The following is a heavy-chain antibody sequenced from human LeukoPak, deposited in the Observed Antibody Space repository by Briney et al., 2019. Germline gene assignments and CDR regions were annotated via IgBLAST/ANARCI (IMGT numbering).Heavy chain of an antibody. V-gene: IGHV4-59*01. Sequence: SETLSLTCTVSGVSISSYYWSWIRQPPGKGLEWIGYIYYSGSTNYNPSLKSRVTISVDTSKNQFSLELSSVTAADTAVYYCARARGSSGWFDYWGQGTLVTVSS. CDR3: ARARGSSGWFDY. D-gene: IGHD6-19*01. CDR1: GVSISSYY. CDR2: IYYSGST. J-gene: IGHJ4*02.